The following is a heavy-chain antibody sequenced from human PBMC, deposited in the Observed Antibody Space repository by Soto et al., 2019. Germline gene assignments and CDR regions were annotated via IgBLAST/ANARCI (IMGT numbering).Heavy chain of an antibody. D-gene: IGHD7-27*01. J-gene: IGHJ3*02. V-gene: IGHV3-21*01. CDR3: ARDSLELGNDAFDI. Sequence: GGSLRLSCAASGFTFSSHTMNWVRQAPGKGLEWVSSISSSSSFIYYADSVKGRFTISRDNAKNSLFLQMNSLRAEDTAVYYCARDSLELGNDAFDIWGQGTMVTVSS. CDR2: ISSSSSFI. CDR1: GFTFSSHT.